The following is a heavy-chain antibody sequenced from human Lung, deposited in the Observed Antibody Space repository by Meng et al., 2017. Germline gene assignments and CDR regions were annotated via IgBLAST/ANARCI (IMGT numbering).Heavy chain of an antibody. CDR1: GVSINMSYVY. Sequence: GSGPGLWKPSRTPPLPRSVSGVSINMSYVYLSWIRQPPGKGLEWSGHIYNSDSTYYNPSLRSRITISVDTSKNQFSLKLSSVTAADTAVYYCARGQKGYFDLWGRGTLVTVSS. CDR2: IYNSDST. CDR3: ARGQKGYFDL. V-gene: IGHV4-30-4*01. J-gene: IGHJ2*01.